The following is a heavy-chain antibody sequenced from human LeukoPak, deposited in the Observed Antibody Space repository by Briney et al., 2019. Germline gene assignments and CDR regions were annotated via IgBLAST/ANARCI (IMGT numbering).Heavy chain of an antibody. CDR2: IYWDDDK. D-gene: IGHD6-19*01. V-gene: IGHV2-5*02. CDR3: AHTRFLGGWTRYYFDY. Sequence: GSGPTLVNPTQTLTLTCAFSGFSLSTSGVGVGWIRQPPGKALEWLALIYWDDDKRYSPSLKSRLTITKDTSKNQVVLTMTNMDPVDTATYYCAHTRFLGGWTRYYFDYWGQGTLVTVSS. J-gene: IGHJ4*02. CDR1: GFSLSTSGVG.